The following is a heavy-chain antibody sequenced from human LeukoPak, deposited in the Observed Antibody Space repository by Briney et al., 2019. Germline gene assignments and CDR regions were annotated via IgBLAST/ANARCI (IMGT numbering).Heavy chain of an antibody. CDR2: IDPDTGDT. CDR1: GYTFIDHY. Sequence: ASVKVSCKPSGYTFIDHYLHWVRQAPGQGLESLGWIDPDTGDTNYPQKFQGRVTMSRDTSISTAYIELNRLRSDDTAVYYCARAGHNSSSGGYDFWGLGTLVTVSS. J-gene: IGHJ4*02. CDR3: ARAGHNSSSGGYDF. D-gene: IGHD2-15*01. V-gene: IGHV1-2*02.